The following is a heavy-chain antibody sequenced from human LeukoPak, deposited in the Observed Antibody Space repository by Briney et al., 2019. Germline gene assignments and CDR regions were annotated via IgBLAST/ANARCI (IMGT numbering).Heavy chain of an antibody. J-gene: IGHJ5*02. V-gene: IGHV3-30*02. CDR3: AKERECSSTSCYLPNWFDR. CDR2: IRYDGSNK. D-gene: IGHD2-2*01. CDR1: GFTFSSYG. Sequence: GGSLRLSCAASGFTFSSYGMHWVRQAPGKGLEWVAFIRYDGSNKYYADSVKGRYTIYRDNSKNTLYLQMNSLRAEDTAVYYCAKERECSSTSCYLPNWFDRWGEGTLLTVSS.